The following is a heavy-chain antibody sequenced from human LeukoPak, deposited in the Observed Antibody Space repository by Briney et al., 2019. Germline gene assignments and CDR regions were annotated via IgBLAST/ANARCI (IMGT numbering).Heavy chain of an antibody. D-gene: IGHD1-26*01. V-gene: IGHV3-73*01. J-gene: IGHJ4*02. CDR2: IRNKANTYAT. CDR1: GFIFSDSA. Sequence: QTGGSLRLSCAASGFIFSDSAMHWVRQASGKGLEWVGRIRNKANTYATAYAASVKGRFTISRDDSKNTAYLQMNSLKTEDTAVYYCARLTSYTGNYIDRGSFDDWGQGTLVTVSS. CDR3: ARLTSYTGNYIDRGSFDD.